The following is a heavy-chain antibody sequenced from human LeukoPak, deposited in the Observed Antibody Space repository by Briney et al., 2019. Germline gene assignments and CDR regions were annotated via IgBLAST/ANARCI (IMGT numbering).Heavy chain of an antibody. Sequence: GGSLRLSCAASGFTFDDYDMHWVRQAPGKGLEWVSGISWNSGSIGYADSVKGRFTISRDNAKNSLYLQMNSLRAEDTALYYCAKDAMDVWGQGTTVTVSS. J-gene: IGHJ6*02. CDR3: AKDAMDV. CDR1: GFTFDDYD. V-gene: IGHV3-9*01. CDR2: ISWNSGSI.